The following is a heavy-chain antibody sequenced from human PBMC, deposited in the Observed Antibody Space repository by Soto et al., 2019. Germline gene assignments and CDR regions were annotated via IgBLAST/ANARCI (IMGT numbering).Heavy chain of an antibody. Sequence: TLSLTCTVSGGSISSYYWSWIRQPPGKGLEWIGYIYYSGSTNYNPSLKSRVTISVDTSKNQFSLKLSSVTAADTAVYYCARHQWDDADMDVWGKGTTVTVSS. D-gene: IGHD1-26*01. CDR3: ARHQWDDADMDV. J-gene: IGHJ6*03. V-gene: IGHV4-59*08. CDR2: IYYSGST. CDR1: GGSISSYY.